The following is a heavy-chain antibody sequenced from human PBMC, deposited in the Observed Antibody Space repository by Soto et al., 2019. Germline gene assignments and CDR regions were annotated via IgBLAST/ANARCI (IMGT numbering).Heavy chain of an antibody. J-gene: IGHJ4*02. V-gene: IGHV4-59*08. CDR3: VRHGGVATFDF. CDR1: GGSLSGYY. Sequence: QVQLQESGPGLVRPSETLSLTCTVSGGSLSGYYWSWIRQAPGKGLEWMGYIYYTGNTNYRPSLKSRLTISLDTSREQFSLRLKSMTVADTSVYFCVRHGGVATFDFWGQGNLVIVSS. D-gene: IGHD3-16*01. CDR2: IYYTGNT.